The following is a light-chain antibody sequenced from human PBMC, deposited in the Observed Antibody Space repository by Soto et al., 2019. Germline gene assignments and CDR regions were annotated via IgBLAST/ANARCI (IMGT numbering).Light chain of an antibody. V-gene: IGKV1-5*03. CDR1: QSISSW. CDR3: QQYYSYSET. CDR2: KAS. Sequence: DIQMTQSPSTLSASVGDRVTITCRASQSISSWLVWYQQKPGKAPKLLIYKASTLKGGVPSRFSGSGSGSEFTLTISSLQPDDFATYYCQQYYSYSETYGQGTKVDIK. J-gene: IGKJ1*01.